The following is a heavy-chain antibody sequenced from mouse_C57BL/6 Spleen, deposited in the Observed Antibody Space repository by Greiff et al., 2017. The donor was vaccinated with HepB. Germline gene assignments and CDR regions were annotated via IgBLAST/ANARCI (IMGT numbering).Heavy chain of an antibody. CDR1: GFSLTSYG. J-gene: IGHJ4*01. CDR2: IWGVGST. Sequence: VKVEESGPGLVAPSQSLSITCTVSGFSLTSYGVDWVRQSPGKGLEWLGVIWGVGSTNYNSALKSRMSISKDNSKSQVFLKMNSLQTDDTAMYYCARGYYGNYYAMDYWGQGTSVTVSS. D-gene: IGHD2-1*01. V-gene: IGHV2-6*01. CDR3: ARGYYGNYYAMDY.